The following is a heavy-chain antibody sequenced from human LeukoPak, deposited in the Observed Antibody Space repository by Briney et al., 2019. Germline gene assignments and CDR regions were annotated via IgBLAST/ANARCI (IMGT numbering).Heavy chain of an antibody. J-gene: IGHJ3*01. CDR2: ISAYNGDT. CDR3: ARDVVRDYGPSDAFDV. Sequence: ASAKVSCMPSGYTLTSYSISSVPQAPGERLWRIEWISAYNGDTNYTQKLQGTVTMSTDTSTRTAYMELRSLRSDDAGVYYCARDVVRDYGPSDAFDVWGQGTMVTVSS. CDR1: GYTLTSYS. D-gene: IGHD4-17*01. V-gene: IGHV1-18*04.